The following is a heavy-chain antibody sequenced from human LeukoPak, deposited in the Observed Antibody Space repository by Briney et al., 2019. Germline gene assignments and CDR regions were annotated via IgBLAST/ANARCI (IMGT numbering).Heavy chain of an antibody. CDR3: ARDKGPMVRGYYFDY. D-gene: IGHD3-10*01. CDR2: ISSSSSTI. V-gene: IGHV3-48*01. CDR1: GFTFSSYS. J-gene: IGHJ4*02. Sequence: GGSLRLSCAPSGFTFSSYSMNWVRQAPGKGLEWVSYISSSSSTIYYADSVKGRFTISRDNAKNSLYLQMNSLRAEDTAVYYCARDKGPMVRGYYFDYWGQGTLVTVSS.